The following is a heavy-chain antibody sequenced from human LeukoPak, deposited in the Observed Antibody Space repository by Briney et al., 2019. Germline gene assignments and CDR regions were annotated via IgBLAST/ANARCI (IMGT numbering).Heavy chain of an antibody. V-gene: IGHV3-7*03. J-gene: IGHJ4*02. CDR2: IKEDGSEK. CDR3: AREYGYSYGTV. D-gene: IGHD5-18*01. CDR1: GFTFNGYW. Sequence: PGGSLRLSCAASGFTFNGYWMSWVRQAPGKGLEWVANIKEDGSEKYYVDSVKGRFTISRDNAKNSLYLQMNSLRAEDTAVYYCAREYGYSYGTVWGQGTPVTVSS.